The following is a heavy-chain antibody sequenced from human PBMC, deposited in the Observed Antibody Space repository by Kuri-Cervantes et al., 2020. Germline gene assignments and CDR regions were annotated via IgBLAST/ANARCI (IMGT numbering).Heavy chain of an antibody. CDR2: TYYRSKWYN. CDR3: AREARDFLWFGPYYFDY. Sequence: LRLSCAISGDSVSSNSAAWNWIRQSSSRGLEWLGRTYYRSKWYNDYAVSVKSRITINPDTSKNQFSLQLNSVTPEDTAVYYCAREARDFLWFGPYYFDYWGQGTLVTVSS. V-gene: IGHV6-1*01. J-gene: IGHJ4*02. D-gene: IGHD3-10*01. CDR1: GDSVSSNSAA.